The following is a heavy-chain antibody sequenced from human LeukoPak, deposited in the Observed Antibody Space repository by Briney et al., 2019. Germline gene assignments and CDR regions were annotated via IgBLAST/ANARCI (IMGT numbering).Heavy chain of an antibody. D-gene: IGHD5-24*01. V-gene: IGHV1-69*05. CDR2: IIPIFGTA. CDR1: RGTFSSYA. J-gene: IGHJ4*02. Sequence: GSSVKVSCKASRGTFSSYAISWVRQAPGRGREWMGRIIPIFGTASYAQKFQGRVTITTDESTSTAYMELSSLRSEDTAVYYCARARDGYNSWNFDYWGQGTLVTVSS. CDR3: ARARDGYNSWNFDY.